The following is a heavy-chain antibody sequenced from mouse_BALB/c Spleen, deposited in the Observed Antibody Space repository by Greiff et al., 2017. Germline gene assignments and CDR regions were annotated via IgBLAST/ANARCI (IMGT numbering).Heavy chain of an antibody. CDR1: GFTFNTYA. Sequence: EVQRVESGGGLVQPKGSLKLSCAASGFTFNTYAMHWVCQAPGKGLEWVARIRSKSNNYATYYADSVKDRFTISRDDSQSMLYLQMNNLKTEDTAMYYCVREHYDGYFDVWGAGTTVTVSS. CDR3: VREHYDGYFDV. V-gene: IGHV10-3*03. D-gene: IGHD2-3*01. CDR2: IRSKSNNYAT. J-gene: IGHJ1*01.